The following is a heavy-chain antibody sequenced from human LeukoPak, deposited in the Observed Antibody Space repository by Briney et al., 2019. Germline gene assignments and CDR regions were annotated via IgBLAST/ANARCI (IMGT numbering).Heavy chain of an antibody. D-gene: IGHD2-2*01. CDR1: GYTFTSYG. CDR3: ARIRGYCSSTSCSEFDY. V-gene: IGHV1-18*01. J-gene: IGHJ4*02. CDR2: ISAYNGNT. Sequence: ASVKVSCKASGYTFTSYGISWVRQAPGQGLEWMGWISAYNGNTNYAQKLQGRVTMTTDTSTSTAYMELRSLRSDDTAVYYCARIRGYCSSTSCSEFDYWGQGTLVTVSS.